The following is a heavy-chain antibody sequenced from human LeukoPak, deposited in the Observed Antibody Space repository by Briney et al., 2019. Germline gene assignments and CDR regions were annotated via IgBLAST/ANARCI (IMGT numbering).Heavy chain of an antibody. J-gene: IGHJ4*02. D-gene: IGHD3-10*01. V-gene: IGHV1-18*01. CDR3: ARDPAKNSPIGELLRY. CDR2: ISAYNGNT. Sequence: ASVKVSCKASGYTFTSYGISWVRQAPGQGLEWMGWISAYNGNTNYAQKLQGRVTMTTDTSTSTAYMELRSLRSDDTAVYYCARDPAKNSPIGELLRYWGQGTLVTVSS. CDR1: GYTFTSYG.